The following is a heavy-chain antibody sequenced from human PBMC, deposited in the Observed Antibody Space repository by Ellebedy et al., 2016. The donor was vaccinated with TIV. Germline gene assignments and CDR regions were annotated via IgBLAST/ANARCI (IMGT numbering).Heavy chain of an antibody. CDR3: ARNLRSGVTGEDWFDP. J-gene: IGHJ5*02. V-gene: IGHV1-46*01. CDR2: IDPSGGTT. D-gene: IGHD2-21*02. Sequence: ASVKVSCKTSGYTFTSYYMHWVRQAPGQGLEWMGIIDPSGGTTSYAQKFQGRVTMTRDTSTSTVYMELSSLRSEDTAVYYCARNLRSGVTGEDWFDPWGQGTLVTVSS. CDR1: GYTFTSYY.